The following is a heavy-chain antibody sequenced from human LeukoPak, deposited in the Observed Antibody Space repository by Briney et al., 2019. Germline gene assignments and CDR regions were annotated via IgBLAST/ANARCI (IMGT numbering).Heavy chain of an antibody. CDR1: GFSISDYY. CDR3: TRQRRGTYYAFDS. D-gene: IGHD3-16*01. Sequence: PGGSLRLSCDASGFSISDYYMSWIRQSPGKGLEWISYITSGGASTNYADSVKGRFTISRDKAKNSVALQLNSLRAEDTAVYYCTRQRRGTYYAFDSWGQGTLVTVSP. V-gene: IGHV3-11*01. J-gene: IGHJ4*02. CDR2: ITSGGAST.